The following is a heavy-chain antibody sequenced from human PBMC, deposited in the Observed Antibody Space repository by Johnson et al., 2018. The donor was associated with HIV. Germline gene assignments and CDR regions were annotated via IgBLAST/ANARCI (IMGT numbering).Heavy chain of an antibody. D-gene: IGHD3-10*01. Sequence: VQLVESGGGMVRPGGSQRLSCAASGFTFDDYGMSWVRQAPGKGLEWVSGINWNGGSTGYADFVKCRFAISRDNSKNTLYLKMNSLRAEDTALYYCAKSTQATIARESGPYGAFDIWGQGTMVTVSS. J-gene: IGHJ3*02. CDR2: INWNGGST. CDR3: AKSTQATIARESGPYGAFDI. CDR1: GFTFDDYG. V-gene: IGHV3-20*04.